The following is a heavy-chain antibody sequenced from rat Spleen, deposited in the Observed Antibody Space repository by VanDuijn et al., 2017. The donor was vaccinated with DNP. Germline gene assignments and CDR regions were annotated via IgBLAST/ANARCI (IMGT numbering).Heavy chain of an antibody. CDR2: MRYNGDT. CDR3: ARDGQWDYLDY. Sequence: QVQLTESGPGLVQPSETLSLTCTVSGFSLTGYSVYWVRQPSGKGLEWMGRMRYNGDTSYNSALKSRLSISRDTSKSQVFLKVNSLQAEDTATYYCARDGQWDYLDYWGQGVRVTVAS. J-gene: IGHJ2*01. CDR1: GFSLTGYS. V-gene: IGHV2-8*01. D-gene: IGHD1-1*01.